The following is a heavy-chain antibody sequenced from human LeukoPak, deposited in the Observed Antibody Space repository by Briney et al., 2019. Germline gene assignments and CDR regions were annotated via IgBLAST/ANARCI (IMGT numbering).Heavy chain of an antibody. J-gene: IGHJ5*02. CDR2: INHSGTT. CDR3: ARDGYYDRWFDP. V-gene: IGHV4-34*01. D-gene: IGHD3-22*01. CDR1: GGSFSGYY. Sequence: PSETLSLTCAVYGGSFSGYYWSWLRQPPGKGLEWIGEINHSGTTNYNPSLKSRVTISVDTSKNQLSLKLSSVTAADTAVYYCARDGYYDRWFDPWGQGTLVTVSS.